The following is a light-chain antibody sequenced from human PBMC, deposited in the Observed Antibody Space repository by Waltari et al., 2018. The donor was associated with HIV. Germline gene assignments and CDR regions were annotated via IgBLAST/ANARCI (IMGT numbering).Light chain of an antibody. J-gene: IGLJ1*01. CDR1: SSDGGGYHY. Sequence: QSALTQPASVSGSPGQSITISCTGTSSDGGGYHYVSWYQQVPGKAPKLMISEVSNRPSGVADRLSGSKSGNTASLTISGLQAEDAADYYCSSYTTGSTLVVFGTGTKVIVL. V-gene: IGLV2-14*01. CDR3: SSYTTGSTLVV. CDR2: EVS.